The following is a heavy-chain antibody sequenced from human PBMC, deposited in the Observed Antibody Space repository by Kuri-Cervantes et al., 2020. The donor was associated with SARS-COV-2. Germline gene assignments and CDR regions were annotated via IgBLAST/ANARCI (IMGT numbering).Heavy chain of an antibody. CDR3: ARGDVQSGVDAFDI. D-gene: IGHD1-1*01. Sequence: GGSLRLSCAASGFTFSSYDMHWVRQATGKGLEWVSAIGTAGDTYYPGSVKGRFTISRENAKNSLYLQMNSLRAGDTAVYYCARGDVQSGVDAFDIWSQGTMVTVSS. V-gene: IGHV3-13*04. J-gene: IGHJ3*02. CDR2: IGTAGDT. CDR1: GFTFSSYD.